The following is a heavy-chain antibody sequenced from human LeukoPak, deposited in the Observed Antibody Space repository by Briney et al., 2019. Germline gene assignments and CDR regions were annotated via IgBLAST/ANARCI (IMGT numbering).Heavy chain of an antibody. Sequence: SETLSLTCTVSGGSMSSYYWSWIRQPPGKGLEWIGYISSSGSTNYNPSLDSRVTISMDTSKNQFSLKLASVTEADTAVYYCARGGYYTSGSYYDHWGQGTPVTVSS. V-gene: IGHV4-59*01. J-gene: IGHJ5*02. CDR2: ISSSGST. D-gene: IGHD3-10*01. CDR1: GGSMSSYY. CDR3: ARGGYYTSGSYYDH.